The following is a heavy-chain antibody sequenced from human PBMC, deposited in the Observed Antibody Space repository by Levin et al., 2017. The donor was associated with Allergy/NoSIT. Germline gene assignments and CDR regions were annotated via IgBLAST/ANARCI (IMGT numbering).Heavy chain of an antibody. D-gene: IGHD6-13*01. V-gene: IGHV3-48*03. CDR2: ISSSSSSM. CDR1: GFTLSSYE. Sequence: GGSLRLSCAASGFTLSSYEMNWVRLAPGKGLEWISYISSSSSSMYYVDSVKGRFTISRDNAKNSLYLQMHSLRAEDTAVYFCARATSSWYPIDYWGQGTLVTVSS. CDR3: ARATSSWYPIDY. J-gene: IGHJ4*02.